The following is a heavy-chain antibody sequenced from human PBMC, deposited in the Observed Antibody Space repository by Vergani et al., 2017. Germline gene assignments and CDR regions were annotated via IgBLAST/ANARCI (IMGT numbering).Heavy chain of an antibody. Sequence: VQLVQSGAEVKKPGSSVKVSCKASGGTFSSFAISWVRQAPGQGLEWMGIIYPGVSDTRYSPSFQGQVTISADKSISTAYLQWSSLKASDTAMYYCARRVGATGADAFDIWGQGTMVTVSS. J-gene: IGHJ3*02. V-gene: IGHV5-51*01. CDR2: IYPGVSDT. CDR3: ARRVGATGADAFDI. D-gene: IGHD1-26*01. CDR1: GGTFSSFA.